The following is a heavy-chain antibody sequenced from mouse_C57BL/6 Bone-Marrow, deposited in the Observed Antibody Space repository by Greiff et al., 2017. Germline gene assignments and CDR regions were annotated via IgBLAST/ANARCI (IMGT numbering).Heavy chain of an antibody. Sequence: VQLQQSGPGLVQPSQSLYITCTVSGFSLTSYGVHWVRQSPGKGLEWLGVIWSGGSTDYNAAFISRLSISKDNSKSQVFFKMNSLQADDTAIYYYTRTNLYYCYYVACFAYWDQGTLVTVSA. J-gene: IGHJ3*01. D-gene: IGHD2-3*01. CDR2: IWSGGST. CDR1: GFSLTSYG. CDR3: TRTNLYYCYYVACFAY. V-gene: IGHV2-2*01.